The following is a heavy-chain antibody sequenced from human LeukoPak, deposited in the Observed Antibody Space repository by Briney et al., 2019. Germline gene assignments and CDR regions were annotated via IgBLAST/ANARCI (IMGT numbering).Heavy chain of an antibody. Sequence: ASVKVSCKASGYTFTGYYMHWVRQAPGQGLEWMGWINPNTGGTNYAQKFQGRVAMTRDTYITTAYMQLSRLKSDDTAVYYCVRDFQGAVANKNDDYWGQGTLVTVSS. J-gene: IGHJ4*02. D-gene: IGHD1-1*01. CDR3: VRDFQGAVANKNDDY. CDR1: GYTFTGYY. CDR2: INPNTGGT. V-gene: IGHV1-2*02.